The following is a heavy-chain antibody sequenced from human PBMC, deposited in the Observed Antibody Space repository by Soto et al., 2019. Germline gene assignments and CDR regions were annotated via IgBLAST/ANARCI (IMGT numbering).Heavy chain of an antibody. CDR1: GGSFSGYY. CDR2: INHSGST. Sequence: PSETLSLTCAVYGGSFSGYYWSWIRQPPGKGLEWIGEINHSGSTNYNPSLKSRVTISVDTSKNQFSLKLSSVTAADTAVYYCARGKVMITFGGVIVNRLFDYWGQGTLVTVSS. CDR3: ARGKVMITFGGVIVNRLFDY. D-gene: IGHD3-16*02. V-gene: IGHV4-34*01. J-gene: IGHJ4*02.